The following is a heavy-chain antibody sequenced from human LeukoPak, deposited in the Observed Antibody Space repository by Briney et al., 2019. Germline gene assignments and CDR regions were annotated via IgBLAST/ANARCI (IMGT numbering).Heavy chain of an antibody. V-gene: IGHV3-30*04. CDR1: GFTFSSYA. D-gene: IGHD6-13*01. J-gene: IGHJ4*02. CDR3: AREVSSRIDFDY. CDR2: ISYDGSNK. Sequence: PGRSLRLSCAASGFTFSSYAMHWVRQAPGKGLEWVAVISYDGSNKYYADSVKGRFTISRDNSENTLYLQMNSLRAEDTAVYYCAREVSSRIDFDYWGQGTLVTVSS.